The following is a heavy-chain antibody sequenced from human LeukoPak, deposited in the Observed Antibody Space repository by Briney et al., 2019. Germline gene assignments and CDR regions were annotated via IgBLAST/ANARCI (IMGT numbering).Heavy chain of an antibody. D-gene: IGHD3-22*01. CDR3: ARATSGYYFDF. CDR1: GGSIDSYY. V-gene: IGHV4-59*01. CDR2: VSYSGST. J-gene: IGHJ4*02. Sequence: SETLSLTCTVSGGSIDSYYWNWIRQPPGKGLEWIGYVSYSGSTNYNPSLKSRVIMSVDKSKNQFSLKLSSVTAADTAVYFCARATSGYYFDFWDQGTLVTVSS.